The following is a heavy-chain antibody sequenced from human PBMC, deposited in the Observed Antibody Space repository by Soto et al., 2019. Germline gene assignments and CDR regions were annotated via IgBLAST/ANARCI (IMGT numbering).Heavy chain of an antibody. J-gene: IGHJ4*02. CDR1: GYTFTSYG. Sequence: EASVKVSCKASGYTFTSYGISWVRQAPGQGLEWMGWISAYNGNTNYAQKLQGRVTMTTDTSTSTAYMELRSLRSDDTAVYYCARVSDYYDSSGDDYWGQGTLVTVSS. D-gene: IGHD3-22*01. CDR3: ARVSDYYDSSGDDY. CDR2: ISAYNGNT. V-gene: IGHV1-18*01.